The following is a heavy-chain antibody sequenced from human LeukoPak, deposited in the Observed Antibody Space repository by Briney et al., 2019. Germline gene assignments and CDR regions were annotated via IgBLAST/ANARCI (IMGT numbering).Heavy chain of an antibody. D-gene: IGHD6-6*01. CDR2: ISTSGTT. CDR3: AREGGSSRYFDY. Sequence: SETLSLTCTVSGGSISGYFWTWIRQPAGEGLERIGRISTSGTTNYNPSLKSRVTLSVDTSKNQLSLNLSSVTAADTAVYYCAREGGSSRYFDYWGQGTLVTVSS. V-gene: IGHV4-4*07. CDR1: GGSISGYF. J-gene: IGHJ4*02.